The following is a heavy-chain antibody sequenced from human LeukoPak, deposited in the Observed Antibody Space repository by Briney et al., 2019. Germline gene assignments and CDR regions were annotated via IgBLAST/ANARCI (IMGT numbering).Heavy chain of an antibody. CDR2: ISAYNGNT. V-gene: IGHV1-18*01. CDR3: ARDQITMVRGVIIDNWFDP. J-gene: IGHJ5*02. CDR1: GYTFTSYG. D-gene: IGHD3-10*01. Sequence: ASVKVSCKASGYTFTSYGISWVRQAPGQGLEWMGWISAYNGNTNYAQKLQGRVTITTDTSTSTAYMELRSLRSDDTAVYYCARDQITMVRGVIIDNWFDPWGQGTLVTVSS.